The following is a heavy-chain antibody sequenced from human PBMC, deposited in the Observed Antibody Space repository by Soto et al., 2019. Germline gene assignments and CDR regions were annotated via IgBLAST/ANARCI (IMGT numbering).Heavy chain of an antibody. D-gene: IGHD3-10*01. Sequence: QVTLRESGPVLVKATETLTLTCTVSGFSLSNLRMSVSWIRQPPGKALEWLAHIFSTDEKSYSPSLKSRLTISKDTSRSQVVLTMTNMAPVDTATYYCARFTMIRGELSNHYYGMDGWGQGTTVTVSS. V-gene: IGHV2-26*01. J-gene: IGHJ6*02. CDR2: IFSTDEK. CDR1: GFSLSNLRMS. CDR3: ARFTMIRGELSNHYYGMDG.